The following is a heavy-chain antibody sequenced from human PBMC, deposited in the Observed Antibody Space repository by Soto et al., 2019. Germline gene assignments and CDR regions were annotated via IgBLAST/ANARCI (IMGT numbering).Heavy chain of an antibody. Sequence: QVQLVQSGAEVKKPGASVKVSCKASGFSLSDYYLHWVRLPPGQGPEWMGWINPNIGGTNFGANFQVRITLTRETSISTAYMELRGLTADDTAIYYCAREGDASGWLAYWGQGPQLTLSP. D-gene: IGHD6-13*01. CDR2: INPNIGGT. CDR1: GFSLSDYY. CDR3: AREGDASGWLAY. V-gene: IGHV1-2*02. J-gene: IGHJ4*02.